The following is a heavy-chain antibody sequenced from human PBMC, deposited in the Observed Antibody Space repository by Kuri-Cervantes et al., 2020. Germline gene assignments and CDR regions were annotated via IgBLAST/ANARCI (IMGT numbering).Heavy chain of an antibody. V-gene: IGHV3-48*01. CDR2: ICSSSSTI. CDR3: ARDQRITIFGVVTNYYYYYMDV. CDR1: GFTFSRYW. J-gene: IGHJ6*03. D-gene: IGHD3-3*01. Sequence: GESLKISCAASGFTFSRYWMNWVRQAPGKGLEWVSYICSSSSTIYYADSVKGRFTISRDNAKNSLYLQMNSLRAEDTAVYYCARDQRITIFGVVTNYYYYYMDVWGKGTTVTVSS.